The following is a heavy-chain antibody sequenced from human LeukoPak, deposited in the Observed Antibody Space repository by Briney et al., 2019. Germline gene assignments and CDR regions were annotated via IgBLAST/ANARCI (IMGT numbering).Heavy chain of an antibody. V-gene: IGHV4-4*07. CDR3: ARAWGSYSGYDQNWFDP. CDR1: GGSINSYY. D-gene: IGHD5-12*01. Sequence: NPSETLSLTCTVSGGSINSYYWSWIRQPPGKGLEWIAQFYSNGSTKYSPSLKSRVTMSVDTSKNQFSLKVNSVTAADTAICYCARAWGSYSGYDQNWFDPWGQGTLVTVSS. CDR2: FYSNGST. J-gene: IGHJ5*02.